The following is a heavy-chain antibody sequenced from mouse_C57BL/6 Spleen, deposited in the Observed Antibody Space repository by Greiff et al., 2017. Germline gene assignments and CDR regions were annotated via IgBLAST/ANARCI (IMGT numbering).Heavy chain of an antibody. Sequence: QVHVKQSGAELVKPGASVKLSCKASGYTFTSYWMQWVKQRPGQGLEWIGMIHPYSGSTNYNEKFKSKATLTADKFSRTAYMQLSSMTSEDFAVYCCAKSGDWCFDVWGTGTTDTVSS. CDR2: IHPYSGST. D-gene: IGHD1-3*01. CDR1: GYTFTSYW. CDR3: AKSGDWCFDV. V-gene: IGHV1-64*01. J-gene: IGHJ1*03.